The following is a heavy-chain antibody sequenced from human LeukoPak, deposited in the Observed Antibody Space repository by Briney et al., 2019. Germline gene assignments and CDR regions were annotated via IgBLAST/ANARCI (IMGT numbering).Heavy chain of an antibody. CDR2: ISGSGGST. J-gene: IGHJ4*02. D-gene: IGHD3-3*01. CDR3: ASGTPYDFWSGYRPLTFDY. CDR1: GFTFSSYA. V-gene: IGHV3-23*01. Sequence: GGSLRLSCAASGFTFSSYAMSWVRQAPGKGLEWVSAISGSGGSTYYADSVKGRFTISRDNSKNTLYLQMNSLRAEDTAVYYCASGTPYDFWSGYRPLTFDYWGQGTLVTVSS.